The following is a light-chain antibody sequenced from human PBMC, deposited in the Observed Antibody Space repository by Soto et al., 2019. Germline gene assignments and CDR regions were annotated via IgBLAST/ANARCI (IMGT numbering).Light chain of an antibody. Sequence: QAVVTQPPSASATPGQSVTISCSGSSSNVGSNYVSWYQQLPGTAPKLLIYRNNQRPSGVPDRFSGSKSGTSASLAISGLRSEDEADYYCASWDDSLSGWVFGGGTKLTVL. J-gene: IGLJ3*02. CDR3: ASWDDSLSGWV. V-gene: IGLV1-47*01. CDR1: SSNVGSNY. CDR2: RNN.